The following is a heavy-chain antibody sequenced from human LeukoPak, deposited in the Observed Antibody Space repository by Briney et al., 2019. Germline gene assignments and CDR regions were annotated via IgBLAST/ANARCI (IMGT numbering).Heavy chain of an antibody. CDR1: GFTFSSYG. J-gene: IGHJ3*02. Sequence: GRSLRLSCAASGFTFSSYGMHWVRQAPDKGLEWVAVISYDGSNKYYADSVKGRFTISRDNSKNTLSVQVNSLRAEDTAAYYCAKGHSSGYYTPSLLDAFDIWGQGTMVTVSS. D-gene: IGHD3-22*01. CDR2: ISYDGSNK. V-gene: IGHV3-30*18. CDR3: AKGHSSGYYTPSLLDAFDI.